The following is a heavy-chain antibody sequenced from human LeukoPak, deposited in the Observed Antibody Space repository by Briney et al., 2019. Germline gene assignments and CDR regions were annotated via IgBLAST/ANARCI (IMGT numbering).Heavy chain of an antibody. J-gene: IGHJ4*02. CDR1: GGSISSYY. Sequence: PSETLCLTCTVSGGSISSYYWSWIRQPPGKGLEWISRIYTSGSTNYNPSLKSRVTMSVDTSKNQFSLKLSSVTAADTAVYYCASDCSGGSCYGYWGQGTLVTVSS. CDR3: ASDCSGGSCYGY. CDR2: IYTSGST. D-gene: IGHD2-15*01. V-gene: IGHV4-4*07.